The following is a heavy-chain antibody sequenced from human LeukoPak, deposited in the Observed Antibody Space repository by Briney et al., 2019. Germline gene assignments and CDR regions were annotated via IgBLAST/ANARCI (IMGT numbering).Heavy chain of an antibody. CDR2: ISYIGST. CDR1: ADSFSSHY. J-gene: IGHJ3*02. D-gene: IGHD4-17*01. Sequence: SETLSLTCAASADSFSSHYWTWIRQPPGKGLEWVAYISYIGSTNYNPSLKSRVTTSIDTSKNQFSLKLSTVTAADTAVYYCARDLVTVTKGFDIWGQGTLVTVSS. V-gene: IGHV4-59*11. CDR3: ARDLVTVTKGFDI.